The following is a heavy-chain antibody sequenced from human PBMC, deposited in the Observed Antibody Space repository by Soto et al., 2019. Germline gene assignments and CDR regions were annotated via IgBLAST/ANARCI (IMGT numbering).Heavy chain of an antibody. V-gene: IGHV4-31*03. CDR3: ARGFYYSDSSGYYPGGMDV. J-gene: IGHJ6*02. CDR1: GGSISSGGYY. Sequence: SETLSLTCTVSGGSISSGGYYWSWIRQHPGKGLEWIGYIYYSGSTYYNPSLKSRVTISVDTSKNQFSLKLSSVTAADTAVYYCARGFYYSDSSGYYPGGMDVWGQGTTVTVSS. CDR2: IYYSGST. D-gene: IGHD3-22*01.